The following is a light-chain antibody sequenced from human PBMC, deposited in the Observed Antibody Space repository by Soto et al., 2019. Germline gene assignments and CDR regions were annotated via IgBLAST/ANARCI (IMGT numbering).Light chain of an antibody. J-gene: IGKJ4*01. V-gene: IGKV1-5*01. CDR1: QSITTF. CDR3: QQYNSYPLA. CDR2: DAS. Sequence: GARFTITCRASQSITTFLAWYQQKPGKAPQLLIYDASKLKTGVPSRLSGGGSGTEFTLTISSLQPDDFATYYCQQYNSYPLAFGGGTKVDIK.